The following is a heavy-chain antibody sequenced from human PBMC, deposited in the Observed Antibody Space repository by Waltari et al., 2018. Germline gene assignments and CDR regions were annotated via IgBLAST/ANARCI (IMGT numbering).Heavy chain of an antibody. CDR3: ARVWGVTTSDF. D-gene: IGHD4-17*01. CDR1: GFSLSDYG. V-gene: IGHV3-48*03. CDR2: ISSSGPTI. Sequence: EVQLVESGGGLVQPGGSLRLSCAASGFSLSDYGMTWVRQAPGKGLEWLSFISSSGPTIHYADSVKGRFTVSRDNTKNSLSLQMNSLRAEDTAVYYCARVWGVTTSDFWGQGTLVTVSS. J-gene: IGHJ4*02.